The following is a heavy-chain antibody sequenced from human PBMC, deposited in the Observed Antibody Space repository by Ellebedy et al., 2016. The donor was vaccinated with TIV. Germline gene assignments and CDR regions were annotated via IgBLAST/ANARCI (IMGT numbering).Heavy chain of an antibody. J-gene: IGHJ4*02. CDR3: AKEENDSSGYYLDY. D-gene: IGHD3-22*01. CDR2: IYNDGNT. V-gene: IGHV3-53*05. CDR1: GFTVSINH. Sequence: GESLKISCVASGFTVSINHMTWVRQAPGKGLEWVSSIYNDGNTYYAGSLKDRFTTSRDNSKNTLYLQMNSLRVEDTAVYYCAKEENDSSGYYLDYWGQGTLVTVSS.